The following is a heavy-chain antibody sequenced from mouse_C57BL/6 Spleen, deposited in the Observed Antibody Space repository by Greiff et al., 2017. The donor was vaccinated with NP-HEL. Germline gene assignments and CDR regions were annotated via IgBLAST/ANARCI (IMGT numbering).Heavy chain of an antibody. D-gene: IGHD2-3*01. Sequence: EVKLLESGGGLVKPGGSLKLSCAASGFTFSSYTMSWVRQTPEKRLEWVATISGGGGNTYYPDSVKGRFTIFRDNAKNTLYLQMSSLRSEDTALYYCARDGYYEDYFDYWGQGTTLTVSS. CDR3: ARDGYYEDYFDY. V-gene: IGHV5-9*01. J-gene: IGHJ2*01. CDR2: ISGGGGNT. CDR1: GFTFSSYT.